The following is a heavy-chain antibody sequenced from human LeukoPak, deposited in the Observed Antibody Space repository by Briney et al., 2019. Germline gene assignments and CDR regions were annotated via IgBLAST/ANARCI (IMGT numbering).Heavy chain of an antibody. CDR1: GFTFSSYW. V-gene: IGHV3-7*05. Sequence: RGSLRLSCAASGFTFSSYWMTWVRQAPGKGLEWVANALQDGSEKYYVDSVKGRFTISRDNAKNSLYLHMNSLRAEDTAVYSCARLYCSGGSCYFSYFDYWGQGTLVTVSA. CDR2: ALQDGSEK. J-gene: IGHJ4*02. D-gene: IGHD2-15*01. CDR3: ARLYCSGGSCYFSYFDY.